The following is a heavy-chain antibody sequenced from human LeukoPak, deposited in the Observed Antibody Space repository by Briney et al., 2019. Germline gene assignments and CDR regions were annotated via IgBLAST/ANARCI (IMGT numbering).Heavy chain of an antibody. D-gene: IGHD5-18*01. CDR3: AGVDTVADDSFYIDF. CDR2: IYYSGSI. CDR1: GGSISTYY. Sequence: SETLSLTCTVSGGSISTYYWSWIRQPPGKGLEWIGYIYYSGSINYNPSLKSRVTISVDRCKNQFSLEMRTVTVADTAVYYCAGVDTVADDSFYIDFWGQGTLVTVSS. J-gene: IGHJ4*02. V-gene: IGHV4-59*12.